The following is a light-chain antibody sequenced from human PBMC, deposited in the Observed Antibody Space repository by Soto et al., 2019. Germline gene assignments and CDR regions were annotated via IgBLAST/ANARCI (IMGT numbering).Light chain of an antibody. J-gene: IGLJ1*01. V-gene: IGLV2-14*01. CDR1: SSDVGGYNY. Sequence: QSVLTQPASVSGSPGQSITISCTGTSSDVGGYNYVSWYQQHPGKAPKLMMYDVSNRPSGVSNRFSGSKSGNTASLTISGLQAEDEADYYCSSYTSSSTLYVFVTGTKLTVL. CDR2: DVS. CDR3: SSYTSSSTLYV.